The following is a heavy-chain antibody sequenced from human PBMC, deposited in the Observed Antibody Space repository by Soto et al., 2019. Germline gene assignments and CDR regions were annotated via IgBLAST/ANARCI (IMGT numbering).Heavy chain of an antibody. D-gene: IGHD2-21*01. J-gene: IGHJ4*01. CDR3: ARAKNGGHYDC. CDR1: GFTFSSYA. Sequence: EVQLVESGGGLVQPGGSLRLSCAASGFTFSSYAMHWVRQAPGEGLEYVSGIMDNRGYPYYASSVKGRFTISRDNSKNTLYLQRGSLRGEDMAIYYCARAKNGGHYDCRGQGTLVTVSS. V-gene: IGHV3-64*01. CDR2: IMDNRGYP.